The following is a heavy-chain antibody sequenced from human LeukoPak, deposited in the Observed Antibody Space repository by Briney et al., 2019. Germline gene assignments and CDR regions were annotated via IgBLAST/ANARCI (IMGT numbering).Heavy chain of an antibody. D-gene: IGHD3-16*02. Sequence: SETLSLTCTVSGDSISNYYWSWIRQPPGKGLEWIGYISYSGITNYNPSLKSRVTISLDTSKNHFSLKMRSVTAVDTAVYYCARGLYPDDAFDIWGQGTMVTVSS. J-gene: IGHJ3*02. V-gene: IGHV4-59*08. CDR2: ISYSGIT. CDR1: GDSISNYY. CDR3: ARGLYPDDAFDI.